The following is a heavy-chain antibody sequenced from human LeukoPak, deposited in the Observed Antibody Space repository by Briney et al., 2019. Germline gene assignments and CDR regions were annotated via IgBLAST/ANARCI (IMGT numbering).Heavy chain of an antibody. J-gene: IGHJ6*02. Sequence: GGSLRLSCIASGFTFNQNSMSWVRQAPVKGLEWVASIRPDGSAVFYVDFVKGRFTFSRDNAKNSLDLQMNSLRAEDTAVYYCARFGLPYSIDLWGQGTMVTVSS. CDR1: GFTFNQNS. CDR3: ARFGLPYSIDL. CDR2: IRPDGSAV. D-gene: IGHD3/OR15-3a*01. V-gene: IGHV3-7*01.